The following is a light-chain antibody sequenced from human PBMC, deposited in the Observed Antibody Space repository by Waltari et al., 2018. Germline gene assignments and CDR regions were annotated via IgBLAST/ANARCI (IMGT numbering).Light chain of an antibody. CDR1: STDIGAFDL. J-gene: IGLJ2*01. CDR2: PVS. Sequence: QSALAQPASVSGSPGQSTTISCTGSSTDIGAFDLVSWYQQHPGRAPRLIIRPVSESPSGVPHRFSGSKSGNTASRTISSLRSEDESLYFCSSFTTGSTGLFGGGTKLTVL. CDR3: SSFTTGSTGL. V-gene: IGLV2-14*03.